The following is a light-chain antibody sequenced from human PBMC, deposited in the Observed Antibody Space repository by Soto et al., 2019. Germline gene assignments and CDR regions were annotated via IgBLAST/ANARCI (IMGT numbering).Light chain of an antibody. CDR3: GTCDSSLSAGV. CDR1: SSNIGNNY. V-gene: IGLV1-51*01. J-gene: IGLJ2*01. Sequence: QSVLTQPPSVSAATGQKVTISCSGSSSNIGNNYVSWYQQLPGTAPKLLNYDNNKRPSGIPDRFTGSKSGTSATLGITGLQTGDEADYYCGTCDSSLSAGVFGGGTKLTVL. CDR2: DNN.